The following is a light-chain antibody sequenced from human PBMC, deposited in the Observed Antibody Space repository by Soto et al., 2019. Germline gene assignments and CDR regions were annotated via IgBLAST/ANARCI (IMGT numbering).Light chain of an antibody. CDR3: QQRSNWPPT. J-gene: IGKJ5*01. Sequence: VFTQSPGTLSLSPGARATLSCRASQSVGTYLAWYQQKPGQAPRLLIYDASNRATGIAPRFRGNWSGTDFTITVSSGEPEDGSVYICQQRSNWPPTFGQGTRLDIK. V-gene: IGKV3-11*01. CDR1: QSVGTY. CDR2: DAS.